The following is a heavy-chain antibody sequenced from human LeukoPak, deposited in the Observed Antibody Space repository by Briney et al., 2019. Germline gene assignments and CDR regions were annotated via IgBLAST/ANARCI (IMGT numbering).Heavy chain of an antibody. D-gene: IGHD3-10*01. CDR2: ISGRGGST. V-gene: IGHV3-23*01. CDR3: AKDSAFYYIDV. J-gene: IGHJ6*03. CDR1: GFTFSSYD. Sequence: GGSLRLSCAASGFTFSSYDMRWVRQAPGKGLEWVSGISGRGGSTYYADSVKGRFTISRDNSKNTLYLQMNSLKGDDTAVYYCAKDSAFYYIDVWGKGTTVIISS.